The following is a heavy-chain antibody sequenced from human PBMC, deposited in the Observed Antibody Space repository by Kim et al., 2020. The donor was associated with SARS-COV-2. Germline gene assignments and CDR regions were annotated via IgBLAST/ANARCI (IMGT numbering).Heavy chain of an antibody. Sequence: GGSLRLSCAASGFTFSSYAMHWVRQAPGKGLEWVAVISYDGSNKYYADSVKGRFTISRDNSKNTLYLQMNSLRAEDTAVYYCAREDLLDTANPGGWFDPWGQGTLVTVSS. D-gene: IGHD5-18*01. J-gene: IGHJ5*02. CDR3: AREDLLDTANPGGWFDP. CDR2: ISYDGSNK. CDR1: GFTFSSYA. V-gene: IGHV3-30*04.